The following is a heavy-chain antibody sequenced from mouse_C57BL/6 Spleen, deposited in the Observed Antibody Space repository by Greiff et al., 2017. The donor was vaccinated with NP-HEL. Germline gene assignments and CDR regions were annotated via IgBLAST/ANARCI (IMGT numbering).Heavy chain of an antibody. V-gene: IGHV2-3*01. CDR2: IWGDGST. CDR1: GFSLTSYG. J-gene: IGHJ4*01. Sequence: VKLMESGPGLVAPSQSLSITCTVSGFSLTSYGVSWVRQPPGKGLEWLGVIWGDGSTNYHSALISRLSISKDNYKCQAFLKLNRLQTDETATYDGASHDNGDVDYYAKEYRGKGTTVTV. CDR3: ASHDNGDVDYYAKEY. D-gene: IGHD2-4*01.